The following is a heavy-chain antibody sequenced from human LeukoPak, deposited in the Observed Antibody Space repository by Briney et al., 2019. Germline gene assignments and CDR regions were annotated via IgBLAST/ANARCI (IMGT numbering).Heavy chain of an antibody. V-gene: IGHV3-23*01. J-gene: IGHJ4*02. D-gene: IGHD6-13*01. CDR3: AKGTSRGIAAAGTFDY. CDR2: ISGSGGST. Sequence: GGSLRLSCAASGFTFSNYAMSWVRQAPGKGLEWVSAISGSGGSTYYADSVKGRFTISRDNSKNTLYLQMNSLRAEDTAVYYCAKGTSRGIAAAGTFDYWGQGTLVTVSS. CDR1: GFTFSNYA.